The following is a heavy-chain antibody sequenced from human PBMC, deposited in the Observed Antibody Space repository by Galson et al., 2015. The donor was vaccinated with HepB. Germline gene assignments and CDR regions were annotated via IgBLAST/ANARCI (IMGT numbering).Heavy chain of an antibody. CDR1: GFTFSSYW. CDR3: ARDDPARLHGGSY. V-gene: IGHV3-7*03. CDR2: IKQDGSEK. D-gene: IGHD3-16*01. Sequence: SLRLSCAASGFTFSSYWMSWVRQAPGKGLEWVANIKQDGSEKYYVDSVKGRFTISRDNAKNSLYLQMNSLRAEDTAVYYCARDDPARLHGGSYWGQGTLVTVSS. J-gene: IGHJ4*02.